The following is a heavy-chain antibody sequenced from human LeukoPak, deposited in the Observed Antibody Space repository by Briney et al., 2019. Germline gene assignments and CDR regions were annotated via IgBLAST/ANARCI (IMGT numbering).Heavy chain of an antibody. Sequence: SETLSLTCTVSGGSISSGSYYWTWIRQPAGKGLEWIGRIYTSGSTNYNPSLKSRVTMSVDTSKNQFSLKLSSVTAADTAVYYCARDRGTWNDDGFDYWGQGTLVTVSS. CDR3: ARDRGTWNDDGFDY. CDR2: IYTSGST. J-gene: IGHJ4*02. V-gene: IGHV4-61*02. CDR1: GGSISSGSYY. D-gene: IGHD1-1*01.